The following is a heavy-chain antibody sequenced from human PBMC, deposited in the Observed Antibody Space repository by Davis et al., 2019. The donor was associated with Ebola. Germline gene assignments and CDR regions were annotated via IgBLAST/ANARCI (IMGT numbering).Heavy chain of an antibody. D-gene: IGHD3-9*01. CDR1: GFTFDDYA. CDR3: AKDGDYDILTGYYNVIHYYGMDV. Sequence: GGSLRLSCAASGFTFDDYAMHWVRQAPGKGLEWVSLISGDGGSTYYADSVKGRFTISRDNSKNSLYLQMNSLRTEDTALYYCAKDGDYDILTGYYNVIHYYGMDVWGQGTTVTVSS. V-gene: IGHV3-43*02. CDR2: ISGDGGST. J-gene: IGHJ6*02.